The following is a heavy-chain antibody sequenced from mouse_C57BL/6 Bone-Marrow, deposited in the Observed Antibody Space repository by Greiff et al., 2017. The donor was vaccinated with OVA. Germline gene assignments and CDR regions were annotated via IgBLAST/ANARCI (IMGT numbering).Heavy chain of an antibody. CDR1: GYTFTSFW. D-gene: IGHD2-5*01. J-gene: IGHJ3*01. V-gene: IGHV1-61*01. Sequence: VQLQQPGAELVRPGSSVKLSCKASGYTFTSFWMDWVKQRPGQGLEWIGNIYPSDSETHYNQKFKDKATLTVDKSSSTAYMQLSSLTSEDSAVYYCARPSYYSNRAWFAYWGQGTLVTVSA. CDR2: IYPSDSET. CDR3: ARPSYYSNRAWFAY.